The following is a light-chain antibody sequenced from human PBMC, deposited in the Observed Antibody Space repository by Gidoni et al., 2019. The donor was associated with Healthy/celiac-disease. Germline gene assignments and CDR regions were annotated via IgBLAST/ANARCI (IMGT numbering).Light chain of an antibody. CDR3: QQYGSSPQGT. V-gene: IGKV3-20*01. J-gene: IGKJ1*01. CDR2: GAS. Sequence: EIVLTQSPGTLSLSPGERATLSCRASQSVSSSYLAWYQKKPGQAPRLLIYGASSRATGIPDRFSGSGSGTYFTLTISRLEPEEFAVYYCQQYGSSPQGTFGQGTKVEIK. CDR1: QSVSSSY.